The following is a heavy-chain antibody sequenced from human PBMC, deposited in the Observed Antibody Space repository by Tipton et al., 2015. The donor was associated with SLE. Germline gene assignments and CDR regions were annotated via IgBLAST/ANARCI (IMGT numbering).Heavy chain of an antibody. V-gene: IGHV3-11*01. CDR2: ISNSDSTI. CDR1: GFTLSDYY. D-gene: IGHD3-3*01. Sequence: SLRLSCAASGFTLSDYYMTWIRQAPGKGLECVSYISNSDSTIYYADSVKGRFTISRDNTKNSLYLQMNSLRADDTAVYYCTRARDFWDVWDQGTTVTVSS. CDR3: TRARDFWDV. J-gene: IGHJ6*02.